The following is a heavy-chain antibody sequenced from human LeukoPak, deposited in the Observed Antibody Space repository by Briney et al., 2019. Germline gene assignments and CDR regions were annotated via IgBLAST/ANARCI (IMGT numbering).Heavy chain of an antibody. CDR3: ARNNGMDV. V-gene: IGHV3-7*03. CDR1: GFALSSHW. CDR2: VNRDGSET. J-gene: IGHJ6*02. Sequence: GGSLGLSCAASGFALSSHWMTWVRQVPGRGPEWVANVNRDGSETYYLDSVKGRFTISKDNAKNSLYLQMNSLRAEDTALYHCARNNGMDVWGQGTTVIVSS.